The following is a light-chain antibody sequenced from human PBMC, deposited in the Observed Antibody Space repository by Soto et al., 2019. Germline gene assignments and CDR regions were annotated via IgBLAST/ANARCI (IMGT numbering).Light chain of an antibody. Sequence: DVVMTQSPLSLPVTLGQPASISCRSSQSLVYSDGNTFLSWFQQRPGQSPRRLIYKVSNRDSGVPDRFSGSGAGTDFTLKITRVEAEDVGVYYCMQGTHCPPIFGQGTKVDIK. V-gene: IGKV2-30*01. CDR3: MQGTHCPPI. CDR2: KVS. J-gene: IGKJ1*01. CDR1: QSLVYSDGNTF.